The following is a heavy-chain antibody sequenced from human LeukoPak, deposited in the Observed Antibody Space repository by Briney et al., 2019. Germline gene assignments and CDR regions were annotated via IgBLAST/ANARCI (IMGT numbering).Heavy chain of an antibody. Sequence: SETLSLTCSVSGGSITSSSYNWGWIRQPPGKGLEWIGIVYYSGSTYYNPSLKSRVTISVDTSKNQFSLKLSSVTAADTAVYYCARDSPPGGYYDSSGYYAPLDYWGQGTLVTVSS. CDR1: GGSITSSSYN. CDR3: ARDSPPGGYYDSSGYYAPLDY. D-gene: IGHD3-22*01. J-gene: IGHJ4*02. CDR2: VYYSGST. V-gene: IGHV4-39*07.